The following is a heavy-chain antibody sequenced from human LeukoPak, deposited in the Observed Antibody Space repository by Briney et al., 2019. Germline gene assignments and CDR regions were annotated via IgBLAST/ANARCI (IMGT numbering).Heavy chain of an antibody. Sequence: GGSLRLSCAASGFTFSNYGMHWVRQTPGKGLEWVAFIRYDGSNKYYADSVKGRFTISRDNSKNTLYLQMNSLRAEDTAVYYCEKNIAASDSSGYYYYNMAVGGKGTTVPVPS. J-gene: IGHJ6*03. CDR2: IRYDGSNK. CDR3: EKNIAASDSSGYYYYNMAV. D-gene: IGHD6-13*01. V-gene: IGHV3-30*02. CDR1: GFTFSNYG.